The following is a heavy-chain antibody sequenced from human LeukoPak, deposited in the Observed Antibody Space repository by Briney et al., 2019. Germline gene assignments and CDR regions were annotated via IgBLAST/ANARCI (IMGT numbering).Heavy chain of an antibody. J-gene: IGHJ5*02. CDR3: ARSKSHPGIAPGRYMIDP. D-gene: IGHD6-13*01. V-gene: IGHV3-33*01. CDR2: IWFDGSHK. CDR1: GFSFSSHG. Sequence: PGGSLRLSCAASGFSFSSHGMHWVRQAPGKGLEWVAVIWFDGSHKYYADSVTSRFTISRDNAKNSLYLQMNSLRAEDTAVYYCARSKSHPGIAPGRYMIDPWGQGTLVTVSS.